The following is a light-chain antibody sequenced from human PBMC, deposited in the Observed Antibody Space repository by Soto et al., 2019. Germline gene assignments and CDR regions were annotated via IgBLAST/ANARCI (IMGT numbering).Light chain of an antibody. CDR2: DAS. J-gene: IGKJ4*01. Sequence: EIVLTQSPDTLSLSPGERATLSCRASQSVGRNYLAWYQQKPGQAPRLLIYDASSRATGVPDRFGGSGSGTDFTLAINRLEPEDCAVYYCQQYAASPITFGGGTKVQIK. V-gene: IGKV3-20*01. CDR3: QQYAASPIT. CDR1: QSVGRNY.